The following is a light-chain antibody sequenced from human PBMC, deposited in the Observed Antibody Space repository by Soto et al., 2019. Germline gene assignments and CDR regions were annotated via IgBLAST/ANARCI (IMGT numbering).Light chain of an antibody. V-gene: IGKV3-11*01. Sequence: EIVLTQSPGTLSLSPGERATLSCRASQSVNIYLAWYQQKPGQPPRLLIYDTSNRATGIPARFSGSGSGTDFTLTIISLEPEDFAVYYCQQRSNWPPLTFGGGTKVEIK. J-gene: IGKJ4*01. CDR2: DTS. CDR3: QQRSNWPPLT. CDR1: QSVNIY.